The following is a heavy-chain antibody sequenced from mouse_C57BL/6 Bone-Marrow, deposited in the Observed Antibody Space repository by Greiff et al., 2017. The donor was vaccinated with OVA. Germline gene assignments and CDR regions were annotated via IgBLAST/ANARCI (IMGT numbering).Heavy chain of an antibody. D-gene: IGHD2-2*01. CDR2: ISSGSSTI. Sequence: EVQVVESGGGLVQPGGSRKLSCAASGFTFSGFGMHWVRQAPEKGLEWVAYISSGSSTIYYADTVKGRFTISRDNPKNTLFLQMTSLRSEDTAMYYCARNGWYYFDYWGQGTTLTGSS. CDR1: GFTFSGFG. CDR3: ARNGWYYFDY. V-gene: IGHV5-17*02. J-gene: IGHJ2*01.